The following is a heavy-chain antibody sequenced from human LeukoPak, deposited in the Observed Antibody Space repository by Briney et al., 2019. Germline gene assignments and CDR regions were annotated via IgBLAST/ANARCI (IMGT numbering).Heavy chain of an antibody. D-gene: IGHD6-6*01. CDR3: ARAHSSSFDY. CDR2: IKEDGRER. J-gene: IGHJ4*02. CDR1: GFTFSSYW. Sequence: PGGSLRLFCAASGFTFSSYWMSWVREAPGKGLEWVANIKEDGRERYYVDSVKDPFTISRDNAKNSLYLQMNSLRAEDTAVYYCARAHSSSFDYWGQGTLVTVSS. V-gene: IGHV3-7*01.